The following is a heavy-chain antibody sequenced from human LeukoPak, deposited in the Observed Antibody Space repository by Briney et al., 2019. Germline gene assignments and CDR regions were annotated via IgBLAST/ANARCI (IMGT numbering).Heavy chain of an antibody. CDR3: AKDMLGSSWYYFDY. CDR2: ISSSSSTI. J-gene: IGHJ4*02. D-gene: IGHD6-13*01. CDR1: GFTFSSYS. V-gene: IGHV3-48*04. Sequence: GGSLRLSCAASGFTFSSYSMNWVRQAPGKGLEWVSYISSSSSTIYYADSVKGRFTISRDNAKNSLYLQMNSLRAEDTALYYCAKDMLGSSWYYFDYWGQGTLVTVSS.